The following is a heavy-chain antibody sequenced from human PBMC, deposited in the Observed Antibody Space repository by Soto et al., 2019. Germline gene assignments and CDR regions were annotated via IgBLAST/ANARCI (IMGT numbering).Heavy chain of an antibody. V-gene: IGHV4-4*02. Sequence: PSETLSLTCTVSAVSGASITSSHWWSWVRQPPGKGLEWIGEIHHSGSTNYNPSLKSRVTLSVDKSKNQFYPKMRSVTAEDTAVYYCAKVSTYYYDSSGPGGPWGQGTLVTVSS. CDR2: IHHSGST. CDR3: AKVSTYYYDSSGPGGP. D-gene: IGHD3-22*01. CDR1: GASITSSHW. J-gene: IGHJ5*02.